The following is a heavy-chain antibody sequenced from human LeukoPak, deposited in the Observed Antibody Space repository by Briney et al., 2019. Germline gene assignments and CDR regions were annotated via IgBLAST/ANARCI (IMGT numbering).Heavy chain of an antibody. CDR3: AIVWRRMGFYFDY. D-gene: IGHD2-15*01. J-gene: IGHJ4*02. CDR1: GFTFSSYW. Sequence: GGSLRLSCAASGFTFSSYWMHWVCNAPAKGLVWVSRINSDGSSTSYADSVKGRFTISRDNAKNTLYLQMNSLRAEDTAVYYCAIVWRRMGFYFDYWGQGTLVTVSS. CDR2: INSDGSST. V-gene: IGHV3-74*01.